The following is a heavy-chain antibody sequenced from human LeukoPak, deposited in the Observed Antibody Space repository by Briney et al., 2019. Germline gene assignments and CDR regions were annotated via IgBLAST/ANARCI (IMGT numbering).Heavy chain of an antibody. CDR1: GGSIGSGGYD. Sequence: SETLSLTCTVSGGSIGSGGYDWSWIRQHPGKGLEWIGYIYYSGSTYYNPSLKSRVTISVDTSKNQFSLKLSSVTAADTAVYYCARILYSSSWVDYWGQGTLVTVSS. CDR2: IYYSGST. CDR3: ARILYSSSWVDY. D-gene: IGHD6-13*01. J-gene: IGHJ4*02. V-gene: IGHV4-31*03.